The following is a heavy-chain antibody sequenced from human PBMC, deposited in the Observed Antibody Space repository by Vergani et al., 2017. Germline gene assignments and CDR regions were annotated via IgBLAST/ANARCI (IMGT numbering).Heavy chain of an antibody. J-gene: IGHJ3*01. V-gene: IGHV4-30-4*01. D-gene: IGHD2-2*01. CDR1: GASISSGDYY. CDR2: IYDTGST. Sequence: QVQLQESGPGLVRPSQTLSLTCTVSGASISSGDYYWTWIRQPPGKGLEGIGYIYDTGSTYYNPSLASRIFISIDTSGNQFSLNLSSVTAADTAVYYCARSYCSATMCYSSIAFDLWAQGTQVTISS. CDR3: ARSYCSATMCYSSIAFDL.